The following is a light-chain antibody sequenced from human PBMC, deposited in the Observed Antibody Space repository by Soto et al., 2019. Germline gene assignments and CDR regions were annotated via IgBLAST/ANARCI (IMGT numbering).Light chain of an antibody. Sequence: QSVLTQPASVSGSPGQSITTSCTGTSSDVGGYDYVSWYQHHPGKAPKLIIYDVTYRPSGVSSRFSGSRSGNTASLTISGLQAEDEADYYCSSYTTSSTRVVFGGGTKLTVL. V-gene: IGLV2-14*03. J-gene: IGLJ2*01. CDR2: DVT. CDR3: SSYTTSSTRVV. CDR1: SSDVGGYDY.